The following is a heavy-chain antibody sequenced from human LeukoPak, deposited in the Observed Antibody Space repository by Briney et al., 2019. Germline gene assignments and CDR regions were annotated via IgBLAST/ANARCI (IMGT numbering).Heavy chain of an antibody. CDR2: ISGSGGST. D-gene: IGHD5-12*01. Sequence: GGSLRLSCAASGFTFSSYAMSWVRQAPGKGLEWVSAISGSGGSTYYADSVKGRFTISRDNSKNTLYLQMNSLRAEDTAVYYCASTSGYETYYYYYYMDVWGKGTTVTISS. CDR3: ASTSGYETYYYYYYMDV. V-gene: IGHV3-23*01. CDR1: GFTFSSYA. J-gene: IGHJ6*03.